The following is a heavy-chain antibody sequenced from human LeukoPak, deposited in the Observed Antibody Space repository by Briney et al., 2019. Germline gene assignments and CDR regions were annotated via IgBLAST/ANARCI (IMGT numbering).Heavy chain of an antibody. CDR2: IRYDGSNK. J-gene: IGHJ4*02. CDR3: AKGTAVVVPAATCDY. Sequence: GGSLRLSCAASGFTFSSYGMHWVRQAPGKGLEWVAFIRYDGSNKYYADSVKGRFTISRDNSKNTLYLQMNSLRAEDTAVYYCAKGTAVVVPAATCDYWGQGTLVTVSS. V-gene: IGHV3-30*02. CDR1: GFTFSSYG. D-gene: IGHD2-2*01.